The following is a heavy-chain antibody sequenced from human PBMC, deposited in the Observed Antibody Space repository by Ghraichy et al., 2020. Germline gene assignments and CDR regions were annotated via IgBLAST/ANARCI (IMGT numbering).Heavy chain of an antibody. D-gene: IGHD3-22*01. CDR2: INPSGGST. Sequence: ASVKVSCKASGYIFTNYHIHWVRQAPGQGLEWMGIINPSGGSTSYAQKFQGRVTMTRDTSTSTVYMEMSSLRSEDTAVYYCARVIRGQYYDSSGYYGTWGQGTLVTVSS. CDR1: GYIFTNYH. CDR3: ARVIRGQYYDSSGYYGT. V-gene: IGHV1-46*01. J-gene: IGHJ4*02.